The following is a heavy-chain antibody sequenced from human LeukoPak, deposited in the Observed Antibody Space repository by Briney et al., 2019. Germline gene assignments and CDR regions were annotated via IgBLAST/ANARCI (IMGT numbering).Heavy chain of an antibody. V-gene: IGHV4-30-2*01. J-gene: IGHJ4*02. CDR2: IYHSGST. D-gene: IGHD3-3*01. CDR1: GGSISGGDYY. Sequence: SETLSLTCTVSGGSISGGDYYWSWIRQPPGKGLEWIGYIYHSGSTYYNPSLKSRVTISVDRSKNQFSLKLSSVTAADTAVYYCARDYDFWSGYYPSWGQGTLVTVSS. CDR3: ARDYDFWSGYYPS.